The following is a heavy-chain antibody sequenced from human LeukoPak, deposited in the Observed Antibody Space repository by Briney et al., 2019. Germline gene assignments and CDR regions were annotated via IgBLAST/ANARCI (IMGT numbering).Heavy chain of an antibody. CDR1: GGTFISYA. CDR2: IIPIFAPA. J-gene: IGHJ6*02. Sequence: GASVKVSCKASGGTFISYAISWVRQAPGEELEWKGGIIPIFAPANYAQKFQGRVTITADESTSTAYMELSSLRSEDTAVYYCARSSSDCSSTSCYIEGGDYYGMDVWGQGTTVTVSS. CDR3: ARSSSDCSSTSCYIEGGDYYGMDV. D-gene: IGHD2-2*02. V-gene: IGHV1-69*01.